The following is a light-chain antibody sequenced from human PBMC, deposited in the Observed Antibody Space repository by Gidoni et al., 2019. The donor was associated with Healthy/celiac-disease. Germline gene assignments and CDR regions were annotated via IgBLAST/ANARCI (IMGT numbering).Light chain of an antibody. CDR1: SSDVGGYNY. J-gene: IGLJ1*01. Sequence: QSALTQPRSVSGSPGQSVIISCTGTSSDVGGYNYVSWYQQHPGKAPKLMIYDVSKRPSGVPDRFSGSKSGNTASLTISGLQAEDEADCCSYAGSYLYVFGTGTKVTVL. CDR2: DVS. CDR3: CSYAGSYLYV. V-gene: IGLV2-11*01.